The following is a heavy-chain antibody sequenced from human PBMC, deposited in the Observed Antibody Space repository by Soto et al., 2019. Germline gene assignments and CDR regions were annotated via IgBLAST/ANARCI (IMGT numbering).Heavy chain of an antibody. V-gene: IGHV5-10-1*01. CDR1: GYSFTSYW. J-gene: IGHJ6*02. Sequence: GESLKICCKGSGYSFTSYWISWVRQMPGKGLEWMGRIDPSDSYTNYSPSFQGHVTISADKSISTAYLQWSSLKASDTAMYYCATASSPLPKYYYYGMDVWGQGTTVTVSS. CDR2: IDPSDSYT. CDR3: ATASSPLPKYYYYGMDV.